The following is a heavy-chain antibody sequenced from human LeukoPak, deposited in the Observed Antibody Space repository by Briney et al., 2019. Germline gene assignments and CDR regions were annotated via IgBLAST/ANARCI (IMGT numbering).Heavy chain of an antibody. D-gene: IGHD5-24*01. V-gene: IGHV1-69*05. CDR3: ARDMEMATTES. CDR2: IIPIFGTA. Sequence: RASVKVSCKASGGTFSSYAISWVRQAPRQGLEWMGRIIPIFGTANYAQKFQGRVTITTDESTSTAYMELSSLRSEDTAVYYCARDMEMATTESWGQGTLVTVSS. J-gene: IGHJ5*02. CDR1: GGTFSSYA.